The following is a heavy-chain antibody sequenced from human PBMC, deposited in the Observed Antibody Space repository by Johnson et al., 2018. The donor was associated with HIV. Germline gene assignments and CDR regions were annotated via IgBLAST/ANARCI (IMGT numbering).Heavy chain of an antibody. CDR2: IGTAGDT. Sequence: EVQLVESGGGLVQPGGSLRLSCAASGFTFSSYDMHWVRQATGKGLEWVSAIGTAGDTYYPGSVKGRFTISRDNSKNTLYLQMNSLRTEDTAMYYCAKGQSSGYPKDAFDIWGRGTIVTISS. CDR3: AKGQSSGYPKDAFDI. J-gene: IGHJ3*02. D-gene: IGHD3-22*01. CDR1: GFTFSSYD. V-gene: IGHV3-13*01.